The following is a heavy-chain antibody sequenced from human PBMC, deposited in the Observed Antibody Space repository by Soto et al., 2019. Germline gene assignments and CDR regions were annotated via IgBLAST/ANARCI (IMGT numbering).Heavy chain of an antibody. CDR3: ASGSGYVFLYYYYCYFMDF. CDR2: IYSGGST. J-gene: IGHJ6*03. CDR1: GFTVSSNY. V-gene: IGHV3-66*01. D-gene: IGHD5-12*01. Sequence: GGSLRLSCAASGFTVSSNYMSWVRQAPGKGLEWVSVIYSGGSTYYADSVKGRFTISRDNSKNTLYLQMNSLRAEDTAVYYCASGSGYVFLYYYYCYFMDFCGKRSTVTVS.